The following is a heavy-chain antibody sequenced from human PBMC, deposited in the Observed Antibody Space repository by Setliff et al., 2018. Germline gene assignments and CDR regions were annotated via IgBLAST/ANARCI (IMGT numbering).Heavy chain of an antibody. CDR2: IKQDGSEK. J-gene: IGHJ3*02. D-gene: IGHD3-16*01. Sequence: GGSLRLSCAASGFTFSSYWMSWVRQAPGKGLEWVANIKQDGSEKYYVDSVKGRFTISRDNAKNFLYLQMNSLRAEDTAFYHCALFGDRDTFDTWGKGTMVTVSS. CDR3: ALFGDRDTFDT. V-gene: IGHV3-7*03. CDR1: GFTFSSYW.